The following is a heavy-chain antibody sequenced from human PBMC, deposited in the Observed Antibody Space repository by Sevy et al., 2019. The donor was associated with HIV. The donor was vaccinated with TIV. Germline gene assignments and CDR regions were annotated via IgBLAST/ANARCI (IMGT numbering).Heavy chain of an antibody. V-gene: IGHV3-48*01. CDR1: GFTFREYS. CDR3: ARSLAAAENWFDP. D-gene: IGHD6-13*01. J-gene: IGHJ5*02. Sequence: GGSLRLSCVGSGFTFREYSMNWVRQAPGKGLEWVSYISGSSTTIEHAESVKGRFSISRDNADNSVFQQMNRLRVEDTAVYYCARSLAAAENWFDPWGQGTLVTVSS. CDR2: ISGSSTTI.